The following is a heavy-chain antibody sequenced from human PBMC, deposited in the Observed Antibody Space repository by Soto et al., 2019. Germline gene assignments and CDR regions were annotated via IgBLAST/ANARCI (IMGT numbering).Heavy chain of an antibody. V-gene: IGHV4-4*02. CDR2: IYHSGST. D-gene: IGHD6-19*01. J-gene: IGHJ5*02. CDR1: SGSISSNNW. CDR3: GVALGEIAVAGNWFDP. Sequence: QVQLQESGPGLVKPSGTLSLTCAVSSGSISSNNWWSWVRQPPGKGLEWIGEIYHSGSTNYNPSLKSRVTISVDKSKNQFSLKLSSVTAADTAVYYCGVALGEIAVAGNWFDPWGQGTLVTVSS.